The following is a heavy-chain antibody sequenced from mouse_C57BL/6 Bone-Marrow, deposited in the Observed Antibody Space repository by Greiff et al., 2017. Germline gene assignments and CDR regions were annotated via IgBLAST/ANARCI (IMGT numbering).Heavy chain of an antibody. V-gene: IGHV1-52*01. CDR1: GYTFTSYW. CDR3: ARNDYYGSSLGY. CDR2: IDPSDSET. D-gene: IGHD1-1*01. Sequence: VQLQQPGAELVRPGSSVKLSCKASGYTFTSYWMHWVKQRPIQGLEWIGNIDPSDSETHYNQKFKDKATLTVDKSSSTAYMQLSSLTSEDSAVYYCARNDYYGSSLGYWGQGTTLTVSS. J-gene: IGHJ2*01.